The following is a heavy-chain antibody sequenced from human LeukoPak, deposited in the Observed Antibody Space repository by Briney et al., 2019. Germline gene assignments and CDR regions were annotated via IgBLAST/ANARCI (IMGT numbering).Heavy chain of an antibody. CDR3: AKGYCSGGSCYESYYYYGMDV. D-gene: IGHD2-15*01. CDR1: GFTFSSYG. V-gene: IGHV3-9*01. J-gene: IGHJ6*02. CDR2: ISWNSGSI. Sequence: PGRSLRLSCAASGFTFSSYGMHWVRQAPGKGLEWVSGISWNSGSIGYADSVKGRFTISRDNAKNSLYLQMNSLRAEDTALYYCAKGYCSGGSCYESYYYYGMDVWGQGTTVTVSS.